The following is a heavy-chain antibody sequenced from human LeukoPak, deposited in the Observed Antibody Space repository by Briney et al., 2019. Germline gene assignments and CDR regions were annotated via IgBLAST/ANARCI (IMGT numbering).Heavy chain of an antibody. CDR2: ISWNTGTM. CDR1: GFTFDDYA. V-gene: IGHV3-9*01. Sequence: PGRSLRLSCAASGFTFDDYAMHWVRQAPGRGLEWVSGISWNTGTMGYADSVTGRFTISRDNAKNSLYLQMNSLGAEDTALYYCAKTHGSGTYRGAFDIWGQGTIVTVSS. D-gene: IGHD3-10*01. J-gene: IGHJ3*02. CDR3: AKTHGSGTYRGAFDI.